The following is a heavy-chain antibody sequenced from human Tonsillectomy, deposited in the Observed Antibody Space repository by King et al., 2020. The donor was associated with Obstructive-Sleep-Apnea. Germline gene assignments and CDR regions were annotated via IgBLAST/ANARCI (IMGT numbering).Heavy chain of an antibody. CDR2: LGTAGYT. CDR3: ARGLGYCSSTSCYFDY. D-gene: IGHD2-2*01. Sequence: VQLVESGGGLVQPGWSLRLSCAASGFTLSTYYMHWVRQVTGKGLEWVSALGTAGYTYYACSVKGRFTISRYNAKNSLYLQMNSLRAGDTAVYYCARGLGYCSSTSCYFDYWGQGTLVTVSS. CDR1: GFTLSTYY. J-gene: IGHJ4*02. V-gene: IGHV3-13*01.